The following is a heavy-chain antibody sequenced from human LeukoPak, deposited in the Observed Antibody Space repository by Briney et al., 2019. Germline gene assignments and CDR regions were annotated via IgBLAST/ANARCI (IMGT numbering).Heavy chain of an antibody. V-gene: IGHV4-61*02. D-gene: IGHD3-16*01. CDR1: GGSISGRSKY. J-gene: IGHJ5*01. Sequence: SETLCLICAVSGGSISGRSKYWTWIRQPAGERLEWIGRVYASGFTNYNPSLQSRVTISVDAFNNQFLLNLRSVTAADTAIYYCATGGGLATRSSDPDNWSDSWGQGTQVIVSS. CDR2: VYASGFT. CDR3: ATGGGLATRSSDPDNWSDS.